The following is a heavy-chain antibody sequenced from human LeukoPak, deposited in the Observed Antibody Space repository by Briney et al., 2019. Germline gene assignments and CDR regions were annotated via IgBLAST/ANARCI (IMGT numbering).Heavy chain of an antibody. CDR3: ARDRYYASGSYNWFDP. Sequence: KPGGSLRLSCAASGFTFSDYSMSWIRQAPGKGLEWVSYISTSSSYTNYADSVKGRFTISRDNAKNSLYLQMNSLRAEDTAVYYCARDRYYASGSYNWFDPWGQGTLVTVSS. CDR2: ISTSSSYT. V-gene: IGHV3-11*05. CDR1: GFTFSDYS. J-gene: IGHJ5*02. D-gene: IGHD3-10*01.